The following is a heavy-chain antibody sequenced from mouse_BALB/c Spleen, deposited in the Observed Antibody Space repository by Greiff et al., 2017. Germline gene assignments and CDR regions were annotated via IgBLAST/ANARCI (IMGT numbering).Heavy chain of an antibody. V-gene: IGHV1S81*02. CDR2: INPSNGGT. CDR3: TRGGWLTWFAY. J-gene: IGHJ3*01. Sequence: QVQLQQPGAELVKPGASVKLSCKASGYTFTSYYMYWVKQRPGQGLEWIGGINPSNGGTNFNEKFKSKATLTVDKSSSTAYMQLSSLTSEDSAVYYCTRGGWLTWFAYWGQGTLVTVSA. D-gene: IGHD2-3*01. CDR1: GYTFTSYY.